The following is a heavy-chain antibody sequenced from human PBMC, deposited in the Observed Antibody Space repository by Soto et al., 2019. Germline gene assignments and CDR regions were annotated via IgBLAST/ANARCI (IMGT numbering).Heavy chain of an antibody. CDR3: ARVPVEMGTIGFHYYYGMDV. CDR2: IYYSGST. V-gene: IGHV4-61*01. CDR1: GGSVSSGSYY. J-gene: IGHJ6*02. Sequence: PSETLSLTCTVSGGSVSSGSYYWSWIRQPPGKGLEWIGYIYYSGSTNYNPSLKTRVTISVDTSKNQFSLKLSSVTAADTAVYYCARVPVEMGTIGFHYYYGMDVWGQGTTVTVSS.